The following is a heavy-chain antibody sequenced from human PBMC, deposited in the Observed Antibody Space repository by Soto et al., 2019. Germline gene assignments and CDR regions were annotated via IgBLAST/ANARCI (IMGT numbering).Heavy chain of an antibody. V-gene: IGHV3-49*01. CDR2: IRSKAYGGTT. CDR1: GFTFGDYA. J-gene: IGHJ6*02. Sequence: PGGSLRLSCTASGFTFGDYAMSWFRQAPGKGLEWVGFIRSKAYGGTTEYAASVKGRFTISRDGSKSIAYLQMNSLKTEDTAVYYCTRGVVGANQYYSYYGMDVWGQGTTVTVSS. D-gene: IGHD1-26*01. CDR3: TRGVVGANQYYSYYGMDV.